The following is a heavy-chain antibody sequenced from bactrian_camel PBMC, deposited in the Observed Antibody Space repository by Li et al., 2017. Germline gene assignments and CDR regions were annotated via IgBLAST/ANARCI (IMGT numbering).Heavy chain of an antibody. CDR2: IYGTGVGTT. D-gene: IGHD6*01. J-gene: IGHJ4*01. V-gene: IGHV3S53*01. Sequence: VQLVESGGGSVQSGGSLTLSCAVSGNIRSRDCMGWFRQVPGKEREEVAGIYGTGVGTTLYADSVRGRFTISQDDAKNTVYLQMDSLKPEDSAMYYCAAFSALSWYRCPDSSYYKDWGQGTQVTVS. CDR3: AAFSALSWYRCPDSSYYKD. CDR1: GNIRSRDC.